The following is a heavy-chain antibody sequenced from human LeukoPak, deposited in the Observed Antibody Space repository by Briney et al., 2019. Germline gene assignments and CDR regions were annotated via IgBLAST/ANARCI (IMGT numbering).Heavy chain of an antibody. CDR3: ARETVGNWCLDY. D-gene: IGHD1-1*01. V-gene: IGHV1-2*02. Sequence: ASVKVSCKASGFSFNGYYMHWVRQAPGQGLEWMGWINSNSGGTNYAQKFQGRVTMTRDTSITTAYMDLSALRPDDTAVYYCARETVGNWCLDYWGRGTPVSVSS. J-gene: IGHJ4*01. CDR1: GFSFNGYY. CDR2: INSNSGGT.